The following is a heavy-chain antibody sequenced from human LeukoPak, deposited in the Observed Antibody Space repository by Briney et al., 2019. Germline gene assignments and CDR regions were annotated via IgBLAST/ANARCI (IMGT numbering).Heavy chain of an antibody. Sequence: PGRSLRLSCAASGFTFDESAMHWVRQAPGKGLEWVSGISWNSGNIDYADPVKGRFTISRDNAKNSLYLQMNSLRTEDTALYYCAKDWGDQPAGMDVWGQGTTVTVSS. J-gene: IGHJ6*02. V-gene: IGHV3-9*01. CDR1: GFTFDESA. CDR2: ISWNSGNI. D-gene: IGHD1-14*01. CDR3: AKDWGDQPAGMDV.